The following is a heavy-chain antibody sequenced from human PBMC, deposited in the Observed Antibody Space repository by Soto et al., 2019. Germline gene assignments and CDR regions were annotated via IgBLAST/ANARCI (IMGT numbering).Heavy chain of an antibody. J-gene: IGHJ6*02. CDR1: GFTFSDYF. D-gene: IGHD3-3*01. Sequence: GGSLRLSCVASGFTFSDYFMSWVRQVPGKGLEWVSSISDGGERTDYRDSVRGRFTISRDNARFTLHLQMNSLRVDDTATYFCARDRSTDFGLDVWGQGTTVTVSS. CDR2: ISDGGERT. CDR3: ARDRSTDFGLDV. V-gene: IGHV3-23*01.